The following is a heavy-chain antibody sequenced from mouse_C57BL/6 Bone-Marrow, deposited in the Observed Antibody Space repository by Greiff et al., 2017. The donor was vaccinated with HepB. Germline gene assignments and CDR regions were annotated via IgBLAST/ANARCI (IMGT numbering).Heavy chain of an antibody. CDR3: ARGAPKVGWYFDV. CDR1: GYTFTDYY. CDR2: INPNNGGT. J-gene: IGHJ1*03. D-gene: IGHD1-1*02. V-gene: IGHV1-26*01. Sequence: VQLQQSGPELVKPGASVKISCKASGYTFTDYYMNWVKQSHGKSLEWIGDINPNNGGTSYNQKFKGKATLTVDKSSSTAYMELRSLTSEDSAVYYCARGAPKVGWYFDVWGTGTTVTVSS.